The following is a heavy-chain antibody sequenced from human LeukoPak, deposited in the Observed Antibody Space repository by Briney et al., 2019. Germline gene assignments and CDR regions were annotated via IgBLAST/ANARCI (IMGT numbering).Heavy chain of an antibody. J-gene: IGHJ4*02. D-gene: IGHD3-10*01. V-gene: IGHV3-48*03. CDR3: ARVPYYYGSGSYWNYYFDY. CDR2: ISSSGSTI. CDR1: GFTFSSYE. Sequence: GGSLRLSCAASGFTFSSYEMNWVRQAPGKGLEWVSYISSSGSTICYADSVKGRFTISRDNAKNSLYLQMNSLRAEDTAVYYCARVPYYYGSGSYWNYYFDYWGQGTLVTVSS.